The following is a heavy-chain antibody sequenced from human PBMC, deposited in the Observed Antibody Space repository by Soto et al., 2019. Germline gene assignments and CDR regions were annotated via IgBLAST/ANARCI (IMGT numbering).Heavy chain of an antibody. J-gene: IGHJ4*02. CDR3: ARDRAVSYFDY. CDR1: GGSISSYY. V-gene: IGHV4-59*01. D-gene: IGHD3-10*01. Sequence: PSETLSLTCTVSGGSISSYYWSWIRQPPGKGLEWIGYIYYSGSTNYNPSLKSRVTISVDTSKNQLSLKLSSVTAADTAVYYCARDRAVSYFDYWGQGTLVTVSS. CDR2: IYYSGST.